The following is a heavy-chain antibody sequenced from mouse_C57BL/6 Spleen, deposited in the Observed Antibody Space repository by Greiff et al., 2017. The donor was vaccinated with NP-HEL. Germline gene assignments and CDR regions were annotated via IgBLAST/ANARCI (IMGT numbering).Heavy chain of an antibody. Sequence: QVQLKQPGAELVRPGSSVKLSCKASGYTFTSYWMDWVKQRPGQGLEWIGNIYPSDSETHYNQKFKDKATLTVDKSSSTAYMQLSSLTSEDSAVYYCARSGGDSSGHYWGQGTTLTVSS. CDR3: ARSGGDSSGHY. CDR1: GYTFTSYW. CDR2: IYPSDSET. J-gene: IGHJ2*01. V-gene: IGHV1-61*01. D-gene: IGHD3-2*02.